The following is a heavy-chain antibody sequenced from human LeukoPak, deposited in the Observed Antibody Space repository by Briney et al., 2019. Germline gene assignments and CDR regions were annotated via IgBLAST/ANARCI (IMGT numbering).Heavy chain of an antibody. CDR3: VNDYCSTTICLDY. CDR2: ISGDGGST. J-gene: IGHJ4*02. Sequence: GGSLRLSCAASGFTFSSHAMNWVRQAPGKGLEWLSAISGDGGSTHYAYSVKGRFTISRDNSKNTLFLQMNNLRAEDTAVYYCVNDYCSTTICLDYWGQGTLVTVSS. CDR1: GFTFSSHA. D-gene: IGHD2-2*01. V-gene: IGHV3-23*01.